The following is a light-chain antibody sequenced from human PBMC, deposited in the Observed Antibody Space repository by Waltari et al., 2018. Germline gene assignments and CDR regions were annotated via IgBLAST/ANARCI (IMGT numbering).Light chain of an antibody. CDR2: AAS. J-gene: IGKJ1*01. Sequence: DIQMTQSTSSLSASVGQIVTITCRARQSISSYLNWYQQKPGKAPKLLIYAASSLQSGVPSRFSGSGSGTDFTLTISSLQPEDFATYYCQQSYSTPWTFGQGTKVEIK. V-gene: IGKV1-39*01. CDR1: QSISSY. CDR3: QQSYSTPWT.